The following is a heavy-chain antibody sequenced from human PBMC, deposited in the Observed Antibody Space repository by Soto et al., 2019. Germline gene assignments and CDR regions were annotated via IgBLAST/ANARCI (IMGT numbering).Heavy chain of an antibody. D-gene: IGHD2-15*01. CDR1: GFIFSGHA. Sequence: GGSLRLSCAASGFIFSGHAMSWVRQAPGKGLEWVSAISGSGGSTYYADSVKGRFTISRDNSKNTLYLQMNSLRAEDTAVYYCAKDEWDIVVVVAATATAPFDYWGQGTLVTVSS. V-gene: IGHV3-23*01. CDR2: ISGSGGST. CDR3: AKDEWDIVVVVAATATAPFDY. J-gene: IGHJ4*02.